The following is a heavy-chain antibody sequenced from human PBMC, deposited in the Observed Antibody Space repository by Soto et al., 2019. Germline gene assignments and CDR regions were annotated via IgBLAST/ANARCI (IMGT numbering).Heavy chain of an antibody. CDR3: ARGRNTMIVVATQSWYFDL. J-gene: IGHJ2*01. Sequence: QVQLQQWGAGLLKPSETLSLTCAVYGGSFSGYYWSWIRQPPGKGLEWIGEINHSGSTNYNPSLKSRVTTSVDTSKNQVSLKLSSVTAADTAVYYCARGRNTMIVVATQSWYFDLWGRGTLVTVSS. CDR2: INHSGST. D-gene: IGHD3-22*01. CDR1: GGSFSGYY. V-gene: IGHV4-34*01.